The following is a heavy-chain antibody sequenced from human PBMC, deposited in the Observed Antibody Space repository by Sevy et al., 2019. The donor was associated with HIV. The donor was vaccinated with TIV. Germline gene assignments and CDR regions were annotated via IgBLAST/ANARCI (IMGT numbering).Heavy chain of an antibody. V-gene: IGHV3-23*01. CDR2: LSFGCGEI. CDR3: AREGCTKPHDY. Sequence: GGSLRLSCAASGFTFSKYSMSWVRQPPGKGLEWVSTLSFGCGEINYADSVKGRFTMSRDNSKSSVYLQMNNLRPEDTAVYYCAREGCTKPHDYCGQGTLVTVSS. CDR1: GFTFSKYS. D-gene: IGHD2-8*01. J-gene: IGHJ4*02.